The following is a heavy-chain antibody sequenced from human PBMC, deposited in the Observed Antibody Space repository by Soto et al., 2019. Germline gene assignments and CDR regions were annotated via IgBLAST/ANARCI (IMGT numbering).Heavy chain of an antibody. D-gene: IGHD2-2*01. J-gene: IGHJ5*02. CDR2: IYYSGRT. Sequence: QVQLQESGPGLVKPSQTLSLTCTVSGGSISSGGYYWSWIRQHPGKGLEWIGYIYYSGRTNCNPSRKLRITITVDTSKDPFTLTVSSVAAEDPALYYCARGLDCSSTSSLGLGWFVPWGQGTLGTFSS. V-gene: IGHV4-31*03. CDR3: ARGLDCSSTSSLGLGWFVP. CDR1: GGSISSGGYY.